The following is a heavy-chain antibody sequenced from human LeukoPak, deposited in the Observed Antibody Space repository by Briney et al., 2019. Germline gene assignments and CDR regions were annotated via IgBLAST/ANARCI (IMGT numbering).Heavy chain of an antibody. J-gene: IGHJ6*02. CDR3: GRGGVVASMDV. D-gene: IGHD2-15*01. Sequence: GGSLRLSCVASGFTLSNYWMHWVRHAPGEGLVWVSHINGDGTSTVYADSVRGRFTISRDNAKNTLYLQMNSLRAEDTAVYYCGRGGVVASMDVWGQGTTVTVSS. V-gene: IGHV3-74*01. CDR1: GFTLSNYW. CDR2: INGDGTST.